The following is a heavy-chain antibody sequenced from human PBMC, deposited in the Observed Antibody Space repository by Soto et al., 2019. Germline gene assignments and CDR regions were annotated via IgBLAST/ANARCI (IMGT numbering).Heavy chain of an antibody. CDR1: SGTLSNFY. V-gene: IGHV4-59*01. CDR3: TRTRTSDWFSPVDS. D-gene: IGHD3-9*01. Sequence: ASETLSLTCTVSSGTLSNFYWSWVRQPPGKGLERIGYIHYRGTTNYNPSLKSRVIMSVDTSKNQFSLTLNSVTAADTAVYYCTRTRTSDWFSPVDSWGQGIPVSVSS. J-gene: IGHJ4*02. CDR2: IHYRGTT.